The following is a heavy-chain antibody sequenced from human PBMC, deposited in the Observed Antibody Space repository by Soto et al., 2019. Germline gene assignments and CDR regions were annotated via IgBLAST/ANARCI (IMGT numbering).Heavy chain of an antibody. J-gene: IGHJ6*02. CDR3: ASLSRIAMVRGFLPGYYGMDV. CDR1: GGTFSSYA. V-gene: IGHV1-69*12. D-gene: IGHD3-10*01. Sequence: QVQLVQSGAEVKKPGSSVKVSCKASGGTFSSYAISWVRQAPGQGLEWMGGIIPIFGTANYAQKFQGRVTITADESTSTAYMELSSLRSEDKAVYYCASLSRIAMVRGFLPGYYGMDVWGQGTTVTVSS. CDR2: IIPIFGTA.